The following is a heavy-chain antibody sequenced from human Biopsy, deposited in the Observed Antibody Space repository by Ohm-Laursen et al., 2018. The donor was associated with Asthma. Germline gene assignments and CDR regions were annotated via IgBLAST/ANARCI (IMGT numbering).Heavy chain of an antibody. CDR1: GYTFTSTVYG. J-gene: IGHJ5*02. CDR2: IRPHTGDT. Sequence: ASVKASCKASGYTFTSTVYGISWVRQAPGQGLEWMGWIRPHTGDTNYAQMLRGRVTMTTDTSTSTAYMELRGLRSDDTAVYYCARDPGGFDPWGQGTRVTVSS. D-gene: IGHD3-10*01. V-gene: IGHV1-18*01. CDR3: ARDPGGFDP.